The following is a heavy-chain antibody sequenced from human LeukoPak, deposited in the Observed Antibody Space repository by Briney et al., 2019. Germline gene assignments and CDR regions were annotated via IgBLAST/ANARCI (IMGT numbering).Heavy chain of an antibody. Sequence: GRSLRLSCAASGFTFSSYGTHWVRQAPGKGLEWVAVISYDGSNKYYADSVKGRFTISRDNSKNTLYLQMNSLRAEDTAVYYCAKDDRIAARRGPLDYWGQGTLVTVSS. CDR1: GFTFSSYG. CDR3: AKDDRIAARRGPLDY. V-gene: IGHV3-30*18. J-gene: IGHJ4*02. CDR2: ISYDGSNK. D-gene: IGHD6-6*01.